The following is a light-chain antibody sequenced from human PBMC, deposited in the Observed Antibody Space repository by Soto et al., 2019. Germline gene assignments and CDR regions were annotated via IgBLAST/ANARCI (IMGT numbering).Light chain of an antibody. V-gene: IGKV1-39*01. CDR1: QSISTY. J-gene: IGKJ1*01. CDR3: QPSYSSPTWT. CDR2: DSS. Sequence: DIQLTQSPSSLSASVGDRITITCRASQSISTYLNWYQQKPGEAPTLLVYDSSTLQSGVPSRFSGSGFGAEFTLTVSSLQPEDFATYYCQPSYSSPTWTFGQGTKVEIK.